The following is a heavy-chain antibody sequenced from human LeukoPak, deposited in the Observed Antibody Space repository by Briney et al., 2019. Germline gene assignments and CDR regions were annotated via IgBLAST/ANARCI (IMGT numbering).Heavy chain of an antibody. D-gene: IGHD6-19*01. V-gene: IGHV1-69*06. J-gene: IGHJ3*02. CDR1: GVTFSSDV. CDR3: AGGSGWSDAFDI. Sequence: ASLKGPWKASGVTFSSDVISCGRQGPGHGLVWMGGIIPIFGTANYAQKFQGRVTITADKSTSTAYMELSSLRSEDTAVYYCAGGSGWSDAFDIWGQGTMVTVSS. CDR2: IIPIFGTA.